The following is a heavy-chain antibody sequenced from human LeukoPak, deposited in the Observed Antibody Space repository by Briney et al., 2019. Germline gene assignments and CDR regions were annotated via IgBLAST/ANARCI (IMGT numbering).Heavy chain of an antibody. J-gene: IGHJ3*02. V-gene: IGHV1-18*01. CDR3: ARDRYYYGSGFRTADAFDI. D-gene: IGHD3-10*01. CDR2: ISAYNGNT. CDR1: GYTFTSYG. Sequence: GASVKVSCKASGYTFTSYGISWVRQAPGQGLEWMGWISAYNGNTNYAQKLQGRVTMTTDTSTSTAYMELRSLRSDDTAVYYCARDRYYYGSGFRTADAFDIWGQGTMVTVSS.